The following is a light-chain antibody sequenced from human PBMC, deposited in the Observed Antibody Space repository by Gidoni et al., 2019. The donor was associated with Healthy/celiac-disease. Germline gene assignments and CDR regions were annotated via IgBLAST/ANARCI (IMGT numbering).Light chain of an antibody. CDR2: AAS. J-gene: IGKJ2*03. Sequence: DIQMTQSPSSLSASVGDRVTITCRASQSISSYLNWYQQKPGKAPKLLIYAASSLQSGVPSRFSGSGSGTDFTLTISSLQPEDFATYYCQQSYSTLSCFGQGPSWRSN. CDR1: QSISSY. V-gene: IGKV1-39*01. CDR3: QQSYSTLSC.